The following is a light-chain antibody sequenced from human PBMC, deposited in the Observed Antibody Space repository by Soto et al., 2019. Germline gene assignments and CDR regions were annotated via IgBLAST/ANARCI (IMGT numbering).Light chain of an antibody. V-gene: IGLV1-40*01. CDR2: GNS. Sequence: QSVLTQPPSVSGAPGRRVTISRTGSSSNIGAGYDVHWYQQLPGTAPKLLIYGNSNRPSGVPDRFSGSKSGTSASLAITGLQAEDEADYYCQSYDSSLSGYVFGTGTKVTVL. CDR1: SSNIGAGYD. J-gene: IGLJ1*01. CDR3: QSYDSSLSGYV.